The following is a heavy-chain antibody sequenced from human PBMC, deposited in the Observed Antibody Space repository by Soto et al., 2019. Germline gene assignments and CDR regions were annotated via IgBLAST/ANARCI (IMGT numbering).Heavy chain of an antibody. J-gene: IGHJ1*01. D-gene: IGHD2-21*02. CDR2: INPNSGGT. CDR1: GYTFTGYY. V-gene: IGHV1-2*04. Sequence: ASVKVSCKASGYTFTGYYMHWVRQAPGQGLEWMGWINPNSGGTNYAQKFQGWVTMTRDTSISTAYMELSRLRSDDTAVYYCARSRDPVFVVVTAIGYFPHWGQGTLVTVSS. CDR3: ARSRDPVFVVVTAIGYFPH.